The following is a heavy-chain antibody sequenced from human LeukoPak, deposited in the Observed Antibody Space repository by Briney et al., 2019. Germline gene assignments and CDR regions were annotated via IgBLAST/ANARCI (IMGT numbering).Heavy chain of an antibody. J-gene: IGHJ6*03. V-gene: IGHV1-2*02. CDR3: ARDTTYSSSSYYYYYYMDV. CDR1: GYTFTGYY. D-gene: IGHD6-6*01. Sequence: GASVKVSCKASGYTFTGYYMHWVRQAPGQGLEWMGWINPNSGGTNYAQKLQGRVTMTRDTSISTAYMELSRLRSDDTAVYYCARDTTYSSSSYYYYYYMDVWGKGTTVTVSS. CDR2: INPNSGGT.